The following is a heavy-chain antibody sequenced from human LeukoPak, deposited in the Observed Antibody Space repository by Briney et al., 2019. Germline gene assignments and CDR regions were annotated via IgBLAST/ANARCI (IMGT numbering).Heavy chain of an antibody. D-gene: IGHD1-26*01. CDR3: SRGRSGRYTFDY. V-gene: IGHV3-30-3*01. Sequence: GRSLRLSCAASGFTFSDYNMHWVRQAPGKGLDWVALMSPDGNKKYYADSVKGRFTISRDNSKNTVDLQLNSLRAEDTAVYYCSRGRSGRYTFDYCGQGTLVTVSS. CDR1: GFTFSDYN. CDR2: MSPDGNKK. J-gene: IGHJ4*02.